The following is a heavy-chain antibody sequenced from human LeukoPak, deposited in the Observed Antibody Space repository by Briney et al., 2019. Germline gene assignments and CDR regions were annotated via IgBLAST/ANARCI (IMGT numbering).Heavy chain of an antibody. Sequence: GGSLRLSCAASRFTFSSYWMSWVRQAPGKGLEWVANIKQDGSEKYYVDSVKGRFTISRDNTRNSLYLQMNSLRSDDTAVYFCARDIERYFDFWSGYGYDHWGQGTLVTVSS. CDR1: RFTFSSYW. D-gene: IGHD3-3*01. J-gene: IGHJ4*02. V-gene: IGHV3-7*03. CDR3: ARDIERYFDFWSGYGYDH. CDR2: IKQDGSEK.